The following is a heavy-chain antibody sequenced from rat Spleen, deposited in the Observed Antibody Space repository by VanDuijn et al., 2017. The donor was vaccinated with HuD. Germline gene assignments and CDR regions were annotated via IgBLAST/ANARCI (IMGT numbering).Heavy chain of an antibody. CDR3: ARYRDSYGHVGIFDN. Sequence: EVQLQESGPALVKPSQSLSLTCSVTGYSITSNFWGWIRKFPGDKMEWMGYISYSGDTGYHPSLKSRISITRDTSKNQFFLQLNSVTSEDTATYYCARYRDSYGHVGIFDNWGQGVMVTVSS. CDR2: ISYSGDT. V-gene: IGHV3-1*01. J-gene: IGHJ2*01. CDR1: GYSITSNF. D-gene: IGHD1-12*01.